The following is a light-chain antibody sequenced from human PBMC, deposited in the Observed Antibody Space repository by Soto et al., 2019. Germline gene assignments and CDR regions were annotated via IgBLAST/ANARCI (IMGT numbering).Light chain of an antibody. CDR3: AAWDDGLGGVV. J-gene: IGLJ2*01. CDR2: NNN. CDR1: SSNIGGNA. Sequence: QSVLTQTPSASGTPGQRVTISCSGSSSNIGGNAVNWYQQLPGTAPKLLIYNNNQRPSGVPDRFSGSKSGTSASLAISGLQSEDEADYYCAAWDDGLGGVVFGGGTQLTVL. V-gene: IGLV1-44*01.